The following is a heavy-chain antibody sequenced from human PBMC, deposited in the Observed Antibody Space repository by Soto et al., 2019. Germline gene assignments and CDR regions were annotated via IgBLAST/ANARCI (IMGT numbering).Heavy chain of an antibody. D-gene: IGHD6-19*01. V-gene: IGHV3-30*03. Sequence: QVQLVESGGGVVQPGRSLRLSCAASGFTFSSYGMHWVRQAPGKGLEWVAVISYDGSNKYYADSVKGRFTISRDNSKNTLYLQMNSLRAEDTAVYYCATTEELTSSGWYVDYWGQGTLVTVSS. CDR3: ATTEELTSSGWYVDY. J-gene: IGHJ4*02. CDR2: ISYDGSNK. CDR1: GFTFSSYG.